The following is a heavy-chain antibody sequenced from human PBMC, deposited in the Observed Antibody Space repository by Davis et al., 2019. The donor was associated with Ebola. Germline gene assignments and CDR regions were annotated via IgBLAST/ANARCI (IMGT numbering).Heavy chain of an antibody. D-gene: IGHD2-2*01. CDR3: AREGKYRDESRTFDY. Sequence: GESLKISCAASGFAFVNYAMTWVRQAPGKGLEWVSTLGTSADTYYADSVKGRFTISRDNSKNTLYLQMNSLRAEDTAVYYCAREGKYRDESRTFDYWGQGTLVTVSS. V-gene: IGHV3-23*01. J-gene: IGHJ4*02. CDR1: GFAFVNYA. CDR2: LGTSADT.